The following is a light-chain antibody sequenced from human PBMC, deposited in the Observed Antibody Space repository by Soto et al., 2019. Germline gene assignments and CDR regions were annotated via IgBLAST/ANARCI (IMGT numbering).Light chain of an antibody. Sequence: QLVLTQPRSVSGYPGQSVTISCTGTSSDVGGYNYVSWYQQHPGKAPKLMIYDVSKRPSGVPDRFSGSKSGNTASLTISGLQAEDEADYYCCSYAGSYPVVFGGGTKLTVL. CDR3: CSYAGSYPVV. J-gene: IGLJ2*01. V-gene: IGLV2-11*01. CDR2: DVS. CDR1: SSDVGGYNY.